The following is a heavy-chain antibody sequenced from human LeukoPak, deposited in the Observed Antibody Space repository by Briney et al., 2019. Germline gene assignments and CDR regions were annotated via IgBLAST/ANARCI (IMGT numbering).Heavy chain of an antibody. Sequence: GGSLRLSCAASGFSFTTSWMNWVRQAPGKGLEWVAMIEGDGSQSYYVDSVRGRFTISRDNAKDSLYLQMNSLRAEDTAVYYCARDASESSDGWYYFDYWGQGALVTVSS. D-gene: IGHD5-24*01. CDR3: ARDASESSDGWYYFDY. CDR1: GFSFTTSW. J-gene: IGHJ4*02. CDR2: IEGDGSQS. V-gene: IGHV3-7*03.